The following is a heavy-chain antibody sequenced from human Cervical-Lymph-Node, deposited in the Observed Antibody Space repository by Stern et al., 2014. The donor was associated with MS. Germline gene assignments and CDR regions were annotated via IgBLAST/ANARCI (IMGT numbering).Heavy chain of an antibody. CDR1: GYTFTSHA. J-gene: IGHJ3*02. CDR3: ARDQTSGSWFKESNDAFDI. Sequence: QVQLVHSGAEVKRPGASVKVSCKASGYTFTSHAIHWVRQAPGQSLEWMGWINAATGNTKYSQKVQGRVTFTRDTTATTVYMEVSSLSSEDTAVYYCARDQTSGSWFKESNDAFDIWGQGAMVTVSS. V-gene: IGHV1-3*01. D-gene: IGHD3-10*01. CDR2: INAATGNT.